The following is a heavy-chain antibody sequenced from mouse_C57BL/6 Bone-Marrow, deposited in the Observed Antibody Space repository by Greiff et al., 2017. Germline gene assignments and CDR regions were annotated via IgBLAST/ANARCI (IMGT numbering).Heavy chain of an antibody. Sequence: VQLKQSGPGLVKPSQSLSLTCSVTGYSITSGYYWNWIRQFPGNKLEWMGYISYDGSNNYNPSLKNRISITRDTSKNQFFLKLNSVTTEDTATYYWARGPVVERGGFDYGGQGTTLTVSS. D-gene: IGHD1-1*01. CDR2: ISYDGSN. CDR1: GYSITSGYY. J-gene: IGHJ2*01. V-gene: IGHV3-6*01. CDR3: ARGPVVERGGFDY.